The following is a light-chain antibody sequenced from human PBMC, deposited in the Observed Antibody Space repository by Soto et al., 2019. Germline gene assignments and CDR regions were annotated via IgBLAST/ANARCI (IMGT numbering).Light chain of an antibody. CDR1: QSINNC. CDR2: QAS. CDR3: QQCDRYWT. J-gene: IGKJ1*01. Sequence: DIQMTQSPSTVSASVGDRVIITCRASQSINNCLAWYQQKPGEAPKLLIYQASSLQSGVPSRFSGSGSGTEFTLTISSLQPDDFATYYYQQCDRYWTFGQGTKVEVK. V-gene: IGKV1-5*03.